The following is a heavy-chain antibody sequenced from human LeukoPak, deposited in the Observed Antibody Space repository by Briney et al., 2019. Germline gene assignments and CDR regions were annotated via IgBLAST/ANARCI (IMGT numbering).Heavy chain of an antibody. V-gene: IGHV3-30*18. CDR1: GFTFSSYG. D-gene: IGHD3-10*01. CDR2: ISYDGSNK. Sequence: GGSLRLSCAASGFTFSSYGMHWVRQAPGKGLEWVAVISYDGSNKYYADSVKGRSTISRDNFRNTLFLQTSSLRGEDTAVYYCAKDRIEWFGELLSSSDFWGQGTLVTVSS. J-gene: IGHJ4*02. CDR3: AKDRIEWFGELLSSSDF.